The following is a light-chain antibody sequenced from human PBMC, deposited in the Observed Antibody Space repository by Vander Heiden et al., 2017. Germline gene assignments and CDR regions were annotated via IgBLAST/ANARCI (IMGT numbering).Light chain of an antibody. V-gene: IGLV3-9*01. J-gene: IGLJ2*01. CDR2: RDI. CDR3: QVWDSSAL. CDR1: NIGSKN. Sequence: SYELTLPLSVSVALGQTARITCGGNNIGSKNVHWYQQKPGQAPVLVIYRDIIRPSGIPERFSGSNSGNTATLTISRAQAGDEADYYCQVWDSSALFGGGTKLTVL.